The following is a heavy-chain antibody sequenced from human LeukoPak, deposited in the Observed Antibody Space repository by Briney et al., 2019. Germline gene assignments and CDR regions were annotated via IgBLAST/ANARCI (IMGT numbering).Heavy chain of an antibody. V-gene: IGHV3-48*03. J-gene: IGHJ6*04. D-gene: IGHD3-9*01. CDR3: ARAYRYDILTGYYPPGDYYGMDV. CDR1: GFTFSSYE. CDR2: ISSSGSTI. Sequence: GGSLRLSCAASGFTFSSYEMNWVRQAPGKGLEWVSYISSSGSTIYYADSVKGRFTISRDNAKNSLYLQMNSLRAEDAAVYYCARAYRYDILTGYYPPGDYYGMDVWGKGTTVTVSS.